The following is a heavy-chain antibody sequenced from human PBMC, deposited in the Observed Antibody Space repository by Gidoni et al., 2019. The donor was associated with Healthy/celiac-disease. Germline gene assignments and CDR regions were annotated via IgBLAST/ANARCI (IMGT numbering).Heavy chain of an antibody. CDR1: GFTFSSSG. V-gene: IGHV3-30*18. Sequence: QVQLVESGGGVVQPGRSLRLSCAASGFTFSSSGRHWVRQAPGKGLEWVAVISYDGSNKYYADSVKGRFTISRDNSKNTLYLQMNSLRAEDTAVYYCAKEFEGDIVVVPAAQLPYYYYGMDVWGQGTTVTVSS. J-gene: IGHJ6*02. D-gene: IGHD2-2*01. CDR2: ISYDGSNK. CDR3: AKEFEGDIVVVPAAQLPYYYYGMDV.